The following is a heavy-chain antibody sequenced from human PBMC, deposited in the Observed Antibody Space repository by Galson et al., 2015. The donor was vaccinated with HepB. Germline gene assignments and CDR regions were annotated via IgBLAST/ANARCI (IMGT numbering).Heavy chain of an antibody. V-gene: IGHV3-9*01. CDR3: AREVRADTRGWFDP. CDR2: ISWNSGSI. CDR1: GFTFDDYA. J-gene: IGHJ5*02. Sequence: SLRLSCAASGFTFDDYAMHWVRQAPGKGLEWVSGISWNSGSIGYADSVKGRFTISRDNAKNSLYLQMNSLRAEDTALYYCAREVRADTRGWFDPWGQGTLVTVSS. D-gene: IGHD1-26*01.